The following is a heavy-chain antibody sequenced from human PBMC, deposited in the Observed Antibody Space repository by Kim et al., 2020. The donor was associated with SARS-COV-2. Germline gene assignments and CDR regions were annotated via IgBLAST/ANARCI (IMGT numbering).Heavy chain of an antibody. CDR3: ARGGRGTTIFGGVIRKQTNGFDP. V-gene: IGHV4-34*01. CDR1: GGSFSGYY. D-gene: IGHD3-3*01. CDR2: INHSGST. Sequence: SETLSLTCAVYGGSFSGYYWSWIRQPPGKGLEWIGEINHSGSTNYNPSLKSRVTISVDTSKNQFSLKLSSVTAADTAVYYCARGGRGTTIFGGVIRKQTNGFDPWGQGTLVTVSS. J-gene: IGHJ5*02.